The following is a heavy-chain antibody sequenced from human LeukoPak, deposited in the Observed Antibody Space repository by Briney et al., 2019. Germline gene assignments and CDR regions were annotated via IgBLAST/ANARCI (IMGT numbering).Heavy chain of an antibody. D-gene: IGHD3-22*01. CDR1: GGSISSGGYY. V-gene: IGHV4-31*03. J-gene: IGHJ4*02. CDR2: IYYSGST. Sequence: PSQTLSLTCTVSGGSISSGGYYWSWIRQHPGKGLEWIGYIYYSGSTYYNPSLKSRVTISVDTSKNQFSLKLSSVIAADTAVYYCARGAYYYDSSGYVYFDYWGQGTLVTVSS. CDR3: ARGAYYYDSSGYVYFDY.